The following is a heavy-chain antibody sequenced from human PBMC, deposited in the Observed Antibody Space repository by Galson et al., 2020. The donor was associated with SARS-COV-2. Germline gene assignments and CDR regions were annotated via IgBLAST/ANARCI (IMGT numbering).Heavy chain of an antibody. V-gene: IGHV4-4*02. CDR3: AGLYRSTRGAFHWFDP. CDR1: GDSIISNNW. Sequence: SETLSLNCAVSGDSIISNNWWTWVRQPPGKGLEWIGEIHHSGNTNYCPSLKSRVTISVDNSKNQFSLDLISVTAADTAVYYCAGLYRSTRGAFHWFDPWGQGTLVTVSS. J-gene: IGHJ5*02. D-gene: IGHD2-2*01. CDR2: IHHSGNT.